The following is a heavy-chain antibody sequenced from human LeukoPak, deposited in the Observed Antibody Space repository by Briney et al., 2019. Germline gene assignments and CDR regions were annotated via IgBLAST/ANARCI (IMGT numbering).Heavy chain of an antibody. D-gene: IGHD3-10*01. V-gene: IGHV3-23*01. CDR2: FSGSGGDT. J-gene: IGHJ4*02. CDR3: AKDRGYYYGSGAPFDY. Sequence: GGSLRLSCAASGFTFSSYAMSWVRQAPGKGLEWVSAFSGSGGDTYYADSVKGRFTISRDNSKNTLYLQMNSLRAEDTAVYYCAKDRGYYYGSGAPFDYWGQGTLVTVSS. CDR1: GFTFSSYA.